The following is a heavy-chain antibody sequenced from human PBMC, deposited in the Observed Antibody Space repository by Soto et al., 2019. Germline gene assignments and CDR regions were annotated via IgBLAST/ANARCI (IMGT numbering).Heavy chain of an antibody. V-gene: IGHV3-23*01. Sequence: EVQLLESGGGLVQPGGSLRLSCAASGFTFSSYAMSWVRQAPGKGLEWVSAISGSGGSTYYADSVKGRFTISRDNSKNTLYLQMNGLRAEDTAVYYGANHGYDSSGYPSDAFDIWGQGTMVTVSS. D-gene: IGHD3-22*01. CDR1: GFTFSSYA. CDR2: ISGSGGST. J-gene: IGHJ3*02. CDR3: ANHGYDSSGYPSDAFDI.